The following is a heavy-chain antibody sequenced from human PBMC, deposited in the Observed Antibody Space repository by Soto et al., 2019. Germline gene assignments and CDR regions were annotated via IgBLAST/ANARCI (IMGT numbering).Heavy chain of an antibody. CDR3: ARDPQNGDCSGGSCQGGMDV. D-gene: IGHD2-15*01. CDR2: INPNSGGT. Sequence: QVQLVQSGAEVKKPGASVKVSCKASGYTFTGYYMHWVRQAPGQGREWMGWINPNSGGTNYAQKFQGWVTMTRDTSISTAYMELSRLRSDDTAVYYCARDPQNGDCSGGSCQGGMDVWGQGTTVTVSS. V-gene: IGHV1-2*04. CDR1: GYTFTGYY. J-gene: IGHJ6*02.